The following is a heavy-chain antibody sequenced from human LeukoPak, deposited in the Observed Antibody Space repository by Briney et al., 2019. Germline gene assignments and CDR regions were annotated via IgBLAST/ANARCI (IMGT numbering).Heavy chain of an antibody. D-gene: IGHD3-16*01. CDR2: IYYSGNT. Sequence: SETLSLTCTVSGGSISSSNYYWGWIRQPPGKGLEWIGSIYYSGNTYYNPSLKSRVTISVDTSKNQFSLKLSSVTAAGTAVYYCARHGGGPLNWFDPWGQGTLVTVSS. CDR3: ARHGGGPLNWFDP. V-gene: IGHV4-39*01. J-gene: IGHJ5*02. CDR1: GGSISSSNYY.